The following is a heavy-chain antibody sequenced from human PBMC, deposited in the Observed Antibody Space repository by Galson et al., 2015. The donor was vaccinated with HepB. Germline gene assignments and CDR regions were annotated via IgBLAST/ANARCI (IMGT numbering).Heavy chain of an antibody. V-gene: IGHV3-23*01. CDR2: ISGSGGST. Sequence: SLRLSCAASGFTFSSYAMSWVRQAPGKGLEWVSAISGSGGSTYYADSVKGRFTISRDNSKNTLYLQMNSLRAEDTAVYHCAKDRLYIAAAGTFSDYWGQGTLVTVSS. D-gene: IGHD6-13*01. J-gene: IGHJ4*02. CDR1: GFTFSSYA. CDR3: AKDRLYIAAAGTFSDY.